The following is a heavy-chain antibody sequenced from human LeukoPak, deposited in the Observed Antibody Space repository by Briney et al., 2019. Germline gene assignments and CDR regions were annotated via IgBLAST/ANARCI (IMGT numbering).Heavy chain of an antibody. Sequence: ASVKVSCKASGYTFTSYYMHWVRQAPGQGLEWMGIINPSGGSTSYAQKFQGRVTMTRDTSTSTVYMELSSLRSEDTAVYYCARTQDVTYYFYYMDVWGKGTTVTVSS. J-gene: IGHJ6*03. CDR3: ARTQDVTYYFYYMDV. D-gene: IGHD2-21*01. CDR1: GYTFTSYY. CDR2: INPSGGST. V-gene: IGHV1-46*01.